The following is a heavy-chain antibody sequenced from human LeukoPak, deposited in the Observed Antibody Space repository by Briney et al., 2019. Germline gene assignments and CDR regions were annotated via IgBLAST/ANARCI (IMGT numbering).Heavy chain of an antibody. CDR3: ARPMGAAGILEAYDI. D-gene: IGHD6-13*01. CDR1: GGSISSYY. Sequence: PSETLSLTCTVSGGSISSYYWSWIRQPPGKGLEWIGYIYYGGSTNYNPSLKSRVTISVDTSKNQMSLKLTSVTAADTAIYYCARPMGAAGILEAYDIWGQGTMVTVSS. V-gene: IGHV4-59*08. CDR2: IYYGGST. J-gene: IGHJ3*02.